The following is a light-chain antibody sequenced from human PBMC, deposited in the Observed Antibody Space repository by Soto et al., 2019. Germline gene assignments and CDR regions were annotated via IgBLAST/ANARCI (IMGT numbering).Light chain of an antibody. CDR1: QSVSNNY. J-gene: IGKJ1*01. V-gene: IGKV3-20*01. Sequence: EIVLPQSPGPLSLYPGERATLSCRASQSVSNNYLAWYQQKPGQAPRLLIYGASNRATGIPDRFSGSGSGTDFTLTISRLEPEDFAVYDCQQYGSSGTFGQGTKVDIK. CDR2: GAS. CDR3: QQYGSSGT.